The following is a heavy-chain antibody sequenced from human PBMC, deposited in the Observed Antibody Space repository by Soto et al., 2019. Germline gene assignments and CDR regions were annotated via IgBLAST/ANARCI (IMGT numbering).Heavy chain of an antibody. CDR2: ISYDGSNK. V-gene: IGHV3-30-3*01. D-gene: IGHD3-3*01. J-gene: IGHJ4*02. CDR1: GFTFSSYA. CDR3: ARASVGDYDFWSGYYTGPTPYDY. Sequence: GGSLRLSCAASGFTFSSYAMHWVRQAPGKGLEWVAVISYDGSNKYYADSVKGRFTISRDNSKNTLYLQMNSLRAEDTAVYYCARASVGDYDFWSGYYTGPTPYDYWGQGTLVTVS.